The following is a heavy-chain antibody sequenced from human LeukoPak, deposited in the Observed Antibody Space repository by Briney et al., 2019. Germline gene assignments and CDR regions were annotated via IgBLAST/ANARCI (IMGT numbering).Heavy chain of an antibody. CDR2: ISAYNGNT. CDR3: ARVRYCSSTSCPQGSGAFDI. Sequence: GASVKVSCKASGYTFTSYGISWVRQAPGQGLEWMGWISAYNGNTNYAQKLQGRVTMTTDTSTSTAYMELRSLRSDDTAVYYCARVRYCSSTSCPQGSGAFDIWGQGTMVTVSS. J-gene: IGHJ3*02. CDR1: GYTFTSYG. D-gene: IGHD2-2*01. V-gene: IGHV1-18*01.